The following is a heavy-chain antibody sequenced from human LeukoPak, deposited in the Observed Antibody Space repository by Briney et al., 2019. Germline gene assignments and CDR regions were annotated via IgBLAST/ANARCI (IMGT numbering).Heavy chain of an antibody. D-gene: IGHD3-22*01. Sequence: SETLSLTCTVSGGSISSYYWSWIRQPPGKGLEWIGYIYCSGSTNYNPSLKSRVTISADMSKNQFSPKLSSVTTADTAVYYCARDIIRSSGLFDYWGQGTLVTVSS. CDR3: ARDIIRSSGLFDY. V-gene: IGHV4-59*01. CDR2: IYCSGST. J-gene: IGHJ4*02. CDR1: GGSISSYY.